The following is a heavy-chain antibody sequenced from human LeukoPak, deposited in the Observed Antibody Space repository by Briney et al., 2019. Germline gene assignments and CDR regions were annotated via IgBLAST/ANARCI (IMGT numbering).Heavy chain of an antibody. CDR3: ARVHRPYYYLDV. J-gene: IGHJ6*03. V-gene: IGHV1-69*01. Sequence: SVKVSCKASGGTFSSYAISWVRQAPGQGLEWMGGIIPIFGTANYAQKFQGRVTITADESTSTAYMELSSLRSEDTAVYYCARVHRPYYYLDVWGKGTKVTVSS. CDR2: IIPIFGTA. CDR1: GGTFSSYA.